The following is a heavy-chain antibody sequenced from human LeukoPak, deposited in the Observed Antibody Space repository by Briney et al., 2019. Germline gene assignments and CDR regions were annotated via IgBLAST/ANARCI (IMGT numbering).Heavy chain of an antibody. J-gene: IGHJ6*03. CDR1: GGSISSYY. V-gene: IGHV4-4*09. CDR2: IYTSGST. CDR3: ARHYSGYDRSYYYYYYMDV. Sequence: SETLSFTCTVSGGSISSYYWSWIRQPPGKGLEWIGYIYTSGSTNYNPSLKSRVTISVDTSKNQFSLKLSSVTAADTAVYYCARHYSGYDRSYYYYYYMDVWGKGTTVTVSS. D-gene: IGHD5-12*01.